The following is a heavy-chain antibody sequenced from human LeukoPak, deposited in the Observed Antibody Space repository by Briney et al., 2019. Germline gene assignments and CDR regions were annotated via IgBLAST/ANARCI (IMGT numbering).Heavy chain of an antibody. CDR1: GGSFIGFH. CDR2: INHSGST. CDR3: APPPYYYEAKGYSVA. Sequence: SETLSLTCAVYGGSFIGFHWNWIRQAPGKGLEWIGDINHSGSTNYNPYLTSRVTISVAPSKNQFSLNLSSVTAADTAVYYCAPPPYYYEAKGYSVAWGQGTLFTVSS. J-gene: IGHJ5*02. V-gene: IGHV4-34*01. D-gene: IGHD3-22*01.